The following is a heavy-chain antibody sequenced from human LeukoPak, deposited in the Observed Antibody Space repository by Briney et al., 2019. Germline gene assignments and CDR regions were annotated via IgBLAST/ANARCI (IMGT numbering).Heavy chain of an antibody. J-gene: IGHJ4*02. D-gene: IGHD1-20*01. V-gene: IGHV3-23*01. Sequence: GGSLRLSCAASGFTXSSYAMSWVRQAXGXGLEWVSAISGSGGSTYYADSVKGRFTISRDNSKNTLYLQMNSLRAEDTAVYYCAKQGLTGTTGDYWGQGTLVTVSS. CDR2: ISGSGGST. CDR1: GFTXSSYA. CDR3: AKQGLTGTTGDY.